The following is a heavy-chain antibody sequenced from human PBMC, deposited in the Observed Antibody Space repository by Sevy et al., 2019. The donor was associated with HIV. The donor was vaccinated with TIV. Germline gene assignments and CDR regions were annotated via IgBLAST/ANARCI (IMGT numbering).Heavy chain of an antibody. CDR1: RFTFSRYW. D-gene: IGHD5-18*01. CDR2: ISSDGSST. CDR3: ARDFPLGGYTYGSDAFDV. V-gene: IGHV3-74*01. Sequence: GGSLRLSCAASRFTFSRYWMHWVRQAPGKGLVWVARISSDGSSTNYSDSVKGRFTISRDNAKNTLYLHMNSLRAEDTALYYCARDFPLGGYTYGSDAFDVWGHGTMVTVSS. J-gene: IGHJ3*01.